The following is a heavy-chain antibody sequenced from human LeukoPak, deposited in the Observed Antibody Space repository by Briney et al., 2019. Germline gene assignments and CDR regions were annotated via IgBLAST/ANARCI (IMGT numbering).Heavy chain of an antibody. J-gene: IGHJ4*02. CDR2: IKQDGSEK. D-gene: IGHD1-1*01. CDR1: GFTFSSYW. Sequence: PGGSLRLSCAASGFTFSSYWMSWVRQAPGKGLEWVANIKQDGSEKYYVDSVKGRFTISRDNAKNSLYLQMNSLRAEDTAVYYCARFGLERRVASYFDYWGQGTLVTVSS. V-gene: IGHV3-7*01. CDR3: ARFGLERRVASYFDY.